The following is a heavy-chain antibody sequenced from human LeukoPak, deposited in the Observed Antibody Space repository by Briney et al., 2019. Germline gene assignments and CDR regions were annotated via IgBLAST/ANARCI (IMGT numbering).Heavy chain of an antibody. CDR1: GFTFSSYS. CDR2: ISSSSSYI. V-gene: IGHV3-21*01. Sequence: GGSLTLSCTASGFTFSSYSMNWVRQAPGKGLELVSSISSSSSYIYYADSVKGRFTISRDNAKNSLYLQMNSLRAEDTAVYYCARGEPLYSSSWPDYWGQGTLVTVSS. CDR3: ARGEPLYSSSWPDY. J-gene: IGHJ4*02. D-gene: IGHD6-13*01.